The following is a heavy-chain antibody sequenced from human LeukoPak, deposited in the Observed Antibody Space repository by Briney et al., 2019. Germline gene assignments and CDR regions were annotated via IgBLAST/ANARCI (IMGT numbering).Heavy chain of an antibody. J-gene: IGHJ5*02. CDR2: IYPGDSDT. CDR1: TDIFNNYW. V-gene: IGHV5-51*01. CDR3: ARQADYSGSSQGIP. Sequence: GESLKISCKGSTDIFNNYWIGWVRQMPGKGLEWMGLIYPGDSDTRYSPSFKGQVTMSADKSISTAYLQWNSLKASDTAVYYCARQADYSGSSQGIPWGQGTLVTVSS. D-gene: IGHD1-26*01.